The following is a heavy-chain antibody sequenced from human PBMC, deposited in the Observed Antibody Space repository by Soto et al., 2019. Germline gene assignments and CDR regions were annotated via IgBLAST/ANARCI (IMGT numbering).Heavy chain of an antibody. CDR3: ARGNHRWLQLWYFDL. D-gene: IGHD5-12*01. CDR2: SIPIFGTA. V-gene: IGHV1-69*12. CDR1: GGTFSSYT. Sequence: QVQLVQSGAEVKKPGSSVTVSCKASGGTFSSYTISWVRQAPGQGLEWMGGSIPIFGTANYAQKFQGRVTIXXDXSXXTADMELSSLRSEDTAVYYCARGNHRWLQLWYFDLWGRGTLVTVSS. J-gene: IGHJ2*01.